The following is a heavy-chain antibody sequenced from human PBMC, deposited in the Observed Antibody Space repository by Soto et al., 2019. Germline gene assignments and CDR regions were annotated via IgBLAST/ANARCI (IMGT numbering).Heavy chain of an antibody. CDR3: AKIAAAGSGAFDI. D-gene: IGHD6-13*01. CDR2: ISYDGSNK. Sequence: GGSLRLSCAASGFTFSSYGMHWVRQAPGKGLEWVAVISYDGSNKYYADSVKGRFTISRDNSKNTLYLQMNSLRAEDTAVYYCAKIAAAGSGAFDIWGQGTMLTVSS. CDR1: GFTFSSYG. J-gene: IGHJ3*02. V-gene: IGHV3-30*18.